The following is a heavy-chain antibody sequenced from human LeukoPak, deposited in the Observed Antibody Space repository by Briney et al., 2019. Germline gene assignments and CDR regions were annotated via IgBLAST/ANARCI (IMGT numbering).Heavy chain of an antibody. D-gene: IGHD3-9*01. Sequence: GGSLRLSCAASGFTFSSYWMSWVRQAPGKGLEWVANIKQDGSEKYYVDSVKGRFTISRDNAKNSLYLQMNSLRAEDTAVYYCARTQYYDILTGYSPFFDYWGQGTLDTVSS. CDR3: ARTQYYDILTGYSPFFDY. CDR2: IKQDGSEK. CDR1: GFTFSSYW. J-gene: IGHJ4*02. V-gene: IGHV3-7*03.